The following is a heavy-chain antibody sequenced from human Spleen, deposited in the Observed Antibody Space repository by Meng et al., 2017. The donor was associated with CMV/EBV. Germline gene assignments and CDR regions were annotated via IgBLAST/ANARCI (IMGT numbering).Heavy chain of an antibody. V-gene: IGHV1-2*02. D-gene: IGHD4-23*01. CDR2: INPKNDAT. CDR1: GYTVTAYY. J-gene: IGHJ4*02. Sequence: SGYTVTAYYIHWVRQAPGQGLEWMGWINPKNDATYYAQKFQGTINMTRDTSISTAYVDLSSLRFNDTAIYYCARDRGGTSSNGYYFDYWGQGTLVTVSS. CDR3: ARDRGGTSSNGYYFDY.